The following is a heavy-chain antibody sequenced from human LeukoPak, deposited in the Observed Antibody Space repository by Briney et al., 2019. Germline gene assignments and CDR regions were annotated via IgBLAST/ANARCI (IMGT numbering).Heavy chain of an antibody. CDR3: AKDLSYGSNWFDP. Sequence: GRSLRLSCAASGFTFSSHGMHWVRQAPGKGLEGVALIWYDGSKKYYADSVKGRFTISIDDSKNTLYLQMNSLRAEDTAMYYCAKDLSYGSNWFDPWGQGTLVTVSS. J-gene: IGHJ5*02. CDR1: GFTFSSHG. D-gene: IGHD5-18*01. V-gene: IGHV3-33*06. CDR2: IWYDGSKK.